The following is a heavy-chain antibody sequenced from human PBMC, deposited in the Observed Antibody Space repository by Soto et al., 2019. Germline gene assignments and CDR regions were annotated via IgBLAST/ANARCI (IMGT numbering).Heavy chain of an antibody. V-gene: IGHV5-51*01. CDR1: DDSITSCW. D-gene: IGHD6-25*01. CDR3: ARADSSGCSEY. Sequence: GEPKRIYCRVSDDSITSCWIGWGRQMPGKGLECMGFIYPGDSDTTYSPSFQGHVTISADKYSSTAYLQWSSLKASDTAMYYCARADSSGCSEYWGQGTLVPVSS. CDR2: IYPGDSDT. J-gene: IGHJ4*02.